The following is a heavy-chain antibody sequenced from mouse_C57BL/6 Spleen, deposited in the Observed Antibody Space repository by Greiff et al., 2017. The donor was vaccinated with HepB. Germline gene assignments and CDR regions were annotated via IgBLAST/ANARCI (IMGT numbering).Heavy chain of an antibody. CDR2: ISSGSSTI. D-gene: IGHD2-4*01. Sequence: EVKLVESGGGLVKPGGSLKLSCAASGFTFSDYGMHWVRQAPEKGLEWVAYISSGSSTIYYADTVKGRFTISRDIAKNTLFLQMTSLRSEDTAMYYCARGDYDSFAYWGQGTLVTVSA. J-gene: IGHJ3*01. CDR1: GFTFSDYG. CDR3: ARGDYDSFAY. V-gene: IGHV5-17*01.